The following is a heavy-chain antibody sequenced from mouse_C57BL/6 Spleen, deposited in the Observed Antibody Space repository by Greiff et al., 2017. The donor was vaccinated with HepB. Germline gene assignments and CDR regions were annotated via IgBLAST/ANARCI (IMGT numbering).Heavy chain of an antibody. Sequence: VQLQQSGAELVRPGTSVKMSCKASGYTFTNYWIGWAKQRPGHGLEWIGDIYPGGGYTNYNEKFKGKATLTADKSSNTAYMQFSSLTSEDSAIYYCARDYGSSYPGFAYWGQGTLVTVSA. CDR3: ARDYGSSYPGFAY. CDR1: GYTFTNYW. CDR2: IYPGGGYT. D-gene: IGHD1-1*01. V-gene: IGHV1-63*01. J-gene: IGHJ3*01.